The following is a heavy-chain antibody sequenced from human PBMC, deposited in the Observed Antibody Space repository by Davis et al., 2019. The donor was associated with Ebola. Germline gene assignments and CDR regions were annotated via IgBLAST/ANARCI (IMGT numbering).Heavy chain of an antibody. CDR3: ARGHCSGGSCYSSDI. Sequence: ASVKVSCKASGYTFTSYYMHWVRQAPGQGLEWMGWISAYNGNTNYAQKLQGRVTMTTDTSTSTAYMELRSLRYDDTAVYYCARGHCSGGSCYSSDIWGQGTMVTVSS. CDR2: ISAYNGNT. V-gene: IGHV1-18*04. D-gene: IGHD2-15*01. J-gene: IGHJ3*02. CDR1: GYTFTSYY.